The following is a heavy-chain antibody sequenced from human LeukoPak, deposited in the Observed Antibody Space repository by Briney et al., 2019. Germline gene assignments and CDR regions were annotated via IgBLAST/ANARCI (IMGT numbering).Heavy chain of an antibody. V-gene: IGHV4-39*01. CDR3: GRQGLWLPGRRWGVDY. D-gene: IGHD5-18*01. J-gene: IGHJ4*02. CDR1: GGSISSYY. CDR2: INYSGST. Sequence: PSETLSLTCTVSGGSISSYYWAWIRQPPGKGLEWIGSINYSGSTYYNPSLKSRVIITVDTSKNQFSLKLSSVTAADTAVYYCGRQGLWLPGRRWGVDYWGQGTLVTVSS.